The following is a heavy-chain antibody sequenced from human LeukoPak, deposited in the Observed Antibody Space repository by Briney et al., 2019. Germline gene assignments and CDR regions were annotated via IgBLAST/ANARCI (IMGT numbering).Heavy chain of an antibody. V-gene: IGHV3-48*03. CDR1: GFTFSSYE. Sequence: GGSLRLSCAASGFTFSSYEMNWVRQAPGKGLEWVSYISSSGSTIYYADSVKGRFTISRDNAKNSLYLQVNSLRAEDTAVYYCARVKAVAGTNDYWGQGTLVTVSS. CDR2: ISSSGSTI. J-gene: IGHJ4*02. CDR3: ARVKAVAGTNDY. D-gene: IGHD6-19*01.